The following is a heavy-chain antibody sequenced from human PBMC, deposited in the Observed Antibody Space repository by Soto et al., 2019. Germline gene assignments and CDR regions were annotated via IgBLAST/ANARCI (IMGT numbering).Heavy chain of an antibody. CDR2: MSSTSNYI. CDR3: ARGERYCTTTKCFMSDYGIDD. CDR1: GFPFSTYS. D-gene: IGHD2-2*01. J-gene: IGHJ6*04. V-gene: IGHV3-21*06. Sequence: PGGSLRLSCAASGFPFSTYSMNLVRQSPGKGLEWVSFMSSTSNYIYYADSVKGRFTISRDNAKNSLYLQMNSMRAEDTAVYYCARGERYCTTTKCFMSDYGIDDWGNGTTFTVS.